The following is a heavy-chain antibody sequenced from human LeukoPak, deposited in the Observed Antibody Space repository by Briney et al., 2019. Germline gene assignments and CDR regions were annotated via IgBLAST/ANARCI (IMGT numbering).Heavy chain of an antibody. J-gene: IGHJ5*02. CDR1: GGTFSSYT. CDR3: ARVIYLGAMVAWFDP. V-gene: IGHV1-69*02. CDR2: IIPILGIA. Sequence: SVKVSCKASGGTFSSYTISWVRQAPGQGLEWMGRIIPILGIANYAQKFQGRVTITADKSTSTAYMELSSLRAEDTAVYYCARVIYLGAMVAWFDPWGQGTLVTVSS. D-gene: IGHD1-26*01.